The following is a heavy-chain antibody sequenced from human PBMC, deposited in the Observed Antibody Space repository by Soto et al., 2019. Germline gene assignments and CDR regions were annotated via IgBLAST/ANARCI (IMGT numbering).Heavy chain of an antibody. CDR3: ARDPLWFGESYGMDV. V-gene: IGHV1-18*01. CDR2: ISAYNGNT. D-gene: IGHD3-10*01. CDR1: GYTFRSYG. Sequence: QVQLVQSGAEVKKPGASVKVSCKASGYTFRSYGISWVRQAPGQGLEWMGWISAYNGNTDYAQKFQGRVTMTTDTSXXTADMNLRSLRSDDTAVYYCARDPLWFGESYGMDVWGQGTTVTVSS. J-gene: IGHJ6*02.